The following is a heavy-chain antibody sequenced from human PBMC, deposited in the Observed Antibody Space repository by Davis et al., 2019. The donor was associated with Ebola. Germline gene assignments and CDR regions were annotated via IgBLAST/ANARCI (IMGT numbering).Heavy chain of an antibody. D-gene: IGHD3-22*01. V-gene: IGHV1-18*01. CDR1: GYTFTSYG. CDR2: ISAYNGNT. J-gene: IGHJ4*02. CDR3: ARDVSSYYDSSGYYGY. Sequence: ASVKVSCKASGYTFTSYGISWVRQAPGQGLEWMGWISAYNGNTNYAQKLQGRVTMTTDTSTSTAYMELRSLRSDDTAVYYCARDVSSYYDSSGYYGYWGQGTLVTVSS.